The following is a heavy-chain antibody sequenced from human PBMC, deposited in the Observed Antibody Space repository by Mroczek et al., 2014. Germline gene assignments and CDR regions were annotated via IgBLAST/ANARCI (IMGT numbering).Heavy chain of an antibody. Sequence: QLLETGAEVKKPGSSVKVSCKASGGTFSSYAISWVRQAPGQGLEWMGGIIPIFGTANYAQKFQGRVTITADESTSTAYMELSSLRSEDTAVYYCARAIPGIAILVNEAAFDIWGQGTMVTVSS. CDR1: GGTFSSYA. D-gene: IGHD2-21*01. CDR2: IIPIFGTA. J-gene: IGHJ3*02. CDR3: ARAIPGIAILVNEAAFDI. V-gene: IGHV1-69*01.